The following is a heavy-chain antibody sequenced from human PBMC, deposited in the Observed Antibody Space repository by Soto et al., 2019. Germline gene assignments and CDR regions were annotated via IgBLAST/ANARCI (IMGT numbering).Heavy chain of an antibody. V-gene: IGHV1-69*01. CDR3: ARDDQYYYDSSGYPRSGAFDI. D-gene: IGHD3-22*01. Sequence: QVQLVQSGAEVKKPGSSVKVSCKASGGTFSSYAISWVRQAPGQGLEWMGGIIPIFGTANYAQKFQGRVTITADESTSTAYLELSSLRSEDTAVDYCARDDQYYYDSSGYPRSGAFDIWGQGTMVTVSS. CDR1: GGTFSSYA. CDR2: IIPIFGTA. J-gene: IGHJ3*02.